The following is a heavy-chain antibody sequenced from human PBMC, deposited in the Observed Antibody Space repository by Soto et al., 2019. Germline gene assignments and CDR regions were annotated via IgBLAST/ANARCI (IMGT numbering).Heavy chain of an antibody. Sequence: ASVKVSCKASGYTFTTYGTSWVRQAPGQGFEWMGWISPYNGNTNYAQKLQGRVTMTTDTSTSTAYMELRSLRSDDTAIYYCARVLYYDSSGFDYWGQGTLVTVSS. J-gene: IGHJ4*02. V-gene: IGHV1-18*04. CDR1: GYTFTTYG. CDR3: ARVLYYDSSGFDY. CDR2: ISPYNGNT. D-gene: IGHD3-22*01.